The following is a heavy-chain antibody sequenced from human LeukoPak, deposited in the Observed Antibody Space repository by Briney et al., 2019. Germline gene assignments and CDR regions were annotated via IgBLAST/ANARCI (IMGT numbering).Heavy chain of an antibody. Sequence: SETLSLTCTVSGSSISSGSYYWSWIRQPAGKGLEWIGRIYTSGSTNYNPSLKSRVTISVDTSKNQFSLKLNSMTAADTAVYYCARVRIGSGRAFDYWGQGSLVTVSS. J-gene: IGHJ4*02. CDR1: GSSISSGSYY. CDR2: IYTSGST. V-gene: IGHV4-61*02. CDR3: ARVRIGSGRAFDY. D-gene: IGHD2-15*01.